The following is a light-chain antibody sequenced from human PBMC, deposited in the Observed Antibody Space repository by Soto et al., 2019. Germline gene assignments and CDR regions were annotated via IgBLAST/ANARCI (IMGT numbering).Light chain of an antibody. J-gene: IGKJ2*01. Sequence: DIVMTQSPDSLAVSLGERATINCKSSQSVLYSSSNKNYLAWYQQKPGQPPKLLIYWASIRESGVPARFSGSGPGTDFTLTITSLQAEDVAAYYCQQYYTTPYTFGQGTKLAVK. V-gene: IGKV4-1*01. CDR1: QSVLYSSSNKNY. CDR3: QQYYTTPYT. CDR2: WAS.